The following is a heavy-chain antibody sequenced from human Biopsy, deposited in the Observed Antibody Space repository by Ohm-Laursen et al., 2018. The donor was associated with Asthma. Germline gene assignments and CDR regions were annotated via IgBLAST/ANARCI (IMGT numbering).Heavy chain of an antibody. D-gene: IGHD1-26*01. CDR2: ISWNSGSI. CDR1: GFTFDDYA. V-gene: IGHV3-9*01. CDR3: AKGEWELLEANFDY. J-gene: IGHJ4*02. Sequence: SLRLSCAAPGFTFDDYAMHWVRQAPGKGLEWVSGISWNSGSIGYADSVKGRFTISRDNAKTSLYLQMNSLRAEDTALYYCAKGEWELLEANFDYWGQGTLVTVSS.